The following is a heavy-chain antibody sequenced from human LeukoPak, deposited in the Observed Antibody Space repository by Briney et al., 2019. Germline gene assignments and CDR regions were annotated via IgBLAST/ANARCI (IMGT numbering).Heavy chain of an antibody. D-gene: IGHD6-13*01. CDR3: AKDTIIAAPQRISDGMDV. CDR2: ISWNSGSI. Sequence: PGGSLRLSCAASGFTFDDYAMHWVRQAPGKGLEWVSGISWNSGSIGYADSVKGRFTISRDNGKNSLYLQMNSLRAEDTALYYCAKDTIIAAPQRISDGMDVWGQGTTVTVSS. V-gene: IGHV3-9*01. CDR1: GFTFDDYA. J-gene: IGHJ6*02.